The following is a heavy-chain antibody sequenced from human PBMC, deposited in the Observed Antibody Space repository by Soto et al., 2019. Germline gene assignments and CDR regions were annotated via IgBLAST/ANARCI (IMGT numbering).Heavy chain of an antibody. Sequence: PGGSLRLSCXAXGFTFNNYPMHLVRQAPGKGREWVAVISNDGSNKYYADSVRGRLTISRDNSMNTLYLKMNSLKTEATAVYYCTPEGYYYASSGYYFDAFDIWGQGTMVTVSS. CDR1: GFTFNNYP. CDR2: ISNDGSNK. V-gene: IGHV3-30-3*01. J-gene: IGHJ3*02. D-gene: IGHD3-22*01. CDR3: TPEGYYYASSGYYFDAFDI.